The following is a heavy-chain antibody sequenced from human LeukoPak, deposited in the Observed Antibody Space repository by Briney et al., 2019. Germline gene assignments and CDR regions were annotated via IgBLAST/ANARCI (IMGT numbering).Heavy chain of an antibody. CDR2: IYYTGAT. J-gene: IGHJ5*02. CDR1: GGSISRYY. D-gene: IGHD3-3*01. V-gene: IGHV4-59*08. Sequence: SETLSLTCSVSGGSISRYYWSWIRQPPGKGLEWIGYIYYTGATNYNPSLKSRVTISVDTSKNQFSLKLSSVTAADTAVYYCARLESYTITIFGVVIPGWFDPWGQGTLVTVSS. CDR3: ARLESYTITIFGVVIPGWFDP.